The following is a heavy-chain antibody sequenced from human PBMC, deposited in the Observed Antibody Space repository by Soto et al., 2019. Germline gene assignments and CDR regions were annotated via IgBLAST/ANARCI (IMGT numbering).Heavy chain of an antibody. Sequence: ASVKVSCKASGYTFTSYSIHWVRQAPGQRLEWMGWINAGNGNTKYSQKFQGRVTITRDTSASTAYMELSSLRSEDTAVYYCARDPSRDFWSGYYPQEPYYYYGMDVWGQGTTVTVSS. CDR3: ARDPSRDFWSGYYPQEPYYYYGMDV. D-gene: IGHD3-3*01. V-gene: IGHV1-3*01. J-gene: IGHJ6*02. CDR2: INAGNGNT. CDR1: GYTFTSYS.